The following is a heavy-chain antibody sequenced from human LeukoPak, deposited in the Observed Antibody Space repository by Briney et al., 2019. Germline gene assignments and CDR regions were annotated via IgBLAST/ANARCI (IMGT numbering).Heavy chain of an antibody. CDR2: INVYNGNT. V-gene: IGHV1-18*01. CDR1: GYSFTTYG. D-gene: IGHD5-24*01. CDR3: ARASVERAFEY. J-gene: IGHJ4*02. Sequence: ASVKVSCKASGYSFTTYGITWVRQAPGQGLEWMGWINVYNGNTNYAQKIQGRVTMTTDTSTTTAYMELRSLRSDDTAVYYCARASVERAFEYWGQGTLVTVAS.